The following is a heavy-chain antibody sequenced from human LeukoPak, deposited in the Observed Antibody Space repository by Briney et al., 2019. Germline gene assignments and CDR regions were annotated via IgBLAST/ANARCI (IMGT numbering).Heavy chain of an antibody. CDR2: IYPGDSDT. Sequence: GESLKISCRGSGYSFTTYWIGWVRQMPGKGLEWMGIIYPGDSDTRYSPSFQGQVTISADKSISTAYLQWSSLKASDTAMYHCARRSRDGYNYHFDFWGQGALVTVSS. CDR1: GYSFTTYW. D-gene: IGHD5-24*01. J-gene: IGHJ4*02. CDR3: ARRSRDGYNYHFDF. V-gene: IGHV5-51*01.